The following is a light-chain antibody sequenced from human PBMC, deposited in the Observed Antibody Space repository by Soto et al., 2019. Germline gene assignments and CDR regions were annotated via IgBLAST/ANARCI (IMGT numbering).Light chain of an antibody. CDR2: GAF. Sequence: IVMTQSPDTLSVSPGETATLSCRASQSITEKVVWYQQKSGQAPRLLIYGAFTRAAGVPARFSGSGSGTDFTLTISSLQPEDFASYYCQHRTTFGQGTKVDIK. CDR3: QHRTT. CDR1: QSITEK. V-gene: IGKV3-15*01. J-gene: IGKJ1*01.